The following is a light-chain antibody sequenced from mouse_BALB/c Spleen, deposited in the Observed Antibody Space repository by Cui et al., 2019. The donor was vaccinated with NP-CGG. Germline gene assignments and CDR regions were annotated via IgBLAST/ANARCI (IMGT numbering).Light chain of an antibody. CDR1: TGAVTTSNY. V-gene: IGLV1*01. CDR3: ALWYSNHWV. Sequence: QAVVTQESALTTSPGETVTLTCRSNTGAVTTSNYANWVQEKPDHLFTGLIGGTNNRAPGVPARFSGSLIGDKAALTITGAQTEDEGIYFCALWYSNHWVFGGGTKLTVL. CDR2: GTN. J-gene: IGLJ1*01.